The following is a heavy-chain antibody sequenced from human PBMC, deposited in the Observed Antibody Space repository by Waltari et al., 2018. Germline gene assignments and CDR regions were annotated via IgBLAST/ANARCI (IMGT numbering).Heavy chain of an antibody. CDR3: ARDLVVGSGDY. V-gene: IGHV1-2*02. J-gene: IGHJ4*02. CDR2: INPTSGGT. D-gene: IGHD1-26*01. CDR1: GYTFTGYQ. Sequence: QVHLVQSGAEVKKPGASVKVSCKASGYTFTGYQIQWVRQAPGQGLEWMGWINPTSGGTNYAQNFQGRVTITRDTSIRTAYMELSRLRSDDTAMYYCARDLVVGSGDYWGQGTLVTVSS.